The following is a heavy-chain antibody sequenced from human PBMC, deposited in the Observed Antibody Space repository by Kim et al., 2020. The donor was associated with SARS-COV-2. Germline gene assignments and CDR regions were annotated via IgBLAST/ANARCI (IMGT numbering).Heavy chain of an antibody. CDR3: AKRLFLGRYFDP. V-gene: IGHV3-23*01. J-gene: IGHJ2*01. Sequence: GGSLRLSCAASGFTFSSYAMSWVRQAPGKGLEWVSTIGANVANTYYAGSVKGRFTISRDNSKSTLYLQMNSLRAEDTAVYYCAKRLFLGRYFDPWGRGTLVTVSS. CDR2: IGANVANT. D-gene: IGHD2-21*01. CDR1: GFTFSSYA.